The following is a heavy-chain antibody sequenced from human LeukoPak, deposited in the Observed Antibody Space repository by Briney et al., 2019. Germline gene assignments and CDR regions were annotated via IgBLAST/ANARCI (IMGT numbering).Heavy chain of an antibody. CDR1: GYTFTSYY. CDR3: ARDASPDYDFWSGHYPTRGGFDP. Sequence: GASVKVSCKASGYTFTSYYMHWVRQAPGQGLEWMGIINPSGGSTSYAQKFQGRVTMTRDTSTSTVYMELSSLRSEATAVYYCARDASPDYDFWSGHYPTRGGFDPWGQGTLVTVSS. CDR2: INPSGGST. D-gene: IGHD3-3*01. V-gene: IGHV1-46*01. J-gene: IGHJ5*02.